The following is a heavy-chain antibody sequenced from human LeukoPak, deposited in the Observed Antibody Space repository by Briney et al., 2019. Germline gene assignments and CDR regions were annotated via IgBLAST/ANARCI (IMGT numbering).Heavy chain of an antibody. CDR1: GFTVSSNY. V-gene: IGHV3-53*01. CDR3: ARGVYDSSGLPFDY. J-gene: IGHJ4*02. D-gene: IGHD3-22*01. CDR2: IYSGGST. Sequence: GGSLRLSCAASGFTVSSNYMSWVRKAPGKGLEWGSVIYSGGSTYYADSVKGRFTISRDNSKNTLYLQMNSLRAEDTAVYYCARGVYDSSGLPFDYWGQGTLVTVSS.